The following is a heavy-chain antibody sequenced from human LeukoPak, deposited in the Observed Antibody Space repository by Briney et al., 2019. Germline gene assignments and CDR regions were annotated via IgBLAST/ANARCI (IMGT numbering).Heavy chain of an antibody. J-gene: IGHJ4*02. Sequence: PGGSLRLSCAASGFTFSSYWMSWVRQAPGKGLEWVANIKQDGSEKYYVDSVKGRFTISRDNAKNSLYLQMNSLRAEDTAVYYCARDSYSSSSPLDYWGQGTLVTVSS. CDR3: ARDSYSSSSPLDY. CDR2: IKQDGSEK. D-gene: IGHD6-6*01. CDR1: GFTFSSYW. V-gene: IGHV3-7*01.